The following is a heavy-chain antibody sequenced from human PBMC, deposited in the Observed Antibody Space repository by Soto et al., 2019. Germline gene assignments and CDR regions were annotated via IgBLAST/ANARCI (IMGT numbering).Heavy chain of an antibody. J-gene: IGHJ5*01. CDR2: IWYDGTNQ. Sequence: QVQLVESGGGVVQPGTSLKLSCAASGFTFGNYGMHWVRQAPGKGLEWVALIWYDGTNQNYADSVKGRFTISRDNSKNPLYLQMNTLRAEDAAVYYCVRDGLTGTSLVLDSWGQGTLVSVSS. V-gene: IGHV3-33*01. CDR3: VRDGLTGTSLVLDS. D-gene: IGHD1-20*01. CDR1: GFTFGNYG.